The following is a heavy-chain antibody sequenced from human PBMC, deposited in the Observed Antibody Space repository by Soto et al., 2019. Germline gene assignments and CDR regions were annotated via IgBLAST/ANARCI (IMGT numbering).Heavy chain of an antibody. CDR2: INPNSGGT. D-gene: IGHD3-10*01. CDR1: GYTFTGYY. J-gene: IGHJ6*02. V-gene: IGHV1-2*02. CDR3: ARTAITMVRGVNYYYGMDV. Sequence: ASAKVSCKASGYTFTGYYMHWVRQAPGQGLEWMGWINPNSGGTNYAQKFQGRVTMTRDTSISTAYMELSRLRSDDTAVYYCARTAITMVRGVNYYYGMDVWGQGTTVTVSS.